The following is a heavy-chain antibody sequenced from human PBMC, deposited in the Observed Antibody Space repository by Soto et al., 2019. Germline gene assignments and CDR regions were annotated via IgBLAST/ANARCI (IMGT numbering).Heavy chain of an antibody. J-gene: IGHJ4*02. CDR2: IKSKTDGGTT. CDR1: GFTFSNAW. CDR3: TTSERTVTTLLFDY. V-gene: IGHV3-15*07. D-gene: IGHD4-17*01. Sequence: PGGSLRLSCAASGFTFSNAWMNWVRQAPGKGLEWVGRIKSKTDGGTTDYAAPVKGRFTISRDDSRNTLYLQMNSLKTEDTAVYYCTTSERTVTTLLFDYWGQGTLVTVSS.